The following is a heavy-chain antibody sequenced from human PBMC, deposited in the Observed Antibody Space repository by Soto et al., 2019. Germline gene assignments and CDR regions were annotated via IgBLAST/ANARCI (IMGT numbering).Heavy chain of an antibody. CDR3: ARWGDTAMALYYYGMDV. CDR1: GGTFSSYA. Sequence: GASVKVSCKASGGTFSSYAISWVRQAPGQGLEWMGGIIPIFGTANYAQKFQGRVTITADESTSTAYMELSSLRSEDTAVYYCARWGDTAMALYYYGMDVWGQGTTVTVSS. V-gene: IGHV1-69*13. J-gene: IGHJ6*02. D-gene: IGHD5-18*01. CDR2: IIPIFGTA.